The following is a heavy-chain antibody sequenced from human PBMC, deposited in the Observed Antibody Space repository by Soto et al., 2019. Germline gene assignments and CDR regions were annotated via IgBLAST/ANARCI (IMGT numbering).Heavy chain of an antibody. CDR3: AGTDYGDDARYYYYGMDG. CDR1: GGTFSSYA. Sequence: QVQLVQSGAAVKKPGSSVKVSCKASGGTFSSYAISWVRQAPGQGLEWMGGIIPIFGTANYAQKFQGRVTITADESTRTAYMELSSLKSEDTAVHYCAGTDYGDDARYYYYGMDGWGQGTTVIVSS. J-gene: IGHJ6*02. V-gene: IGHV1-69*01. CDR2: IIPIFGTA. D-gene: IGHD4-17*01.